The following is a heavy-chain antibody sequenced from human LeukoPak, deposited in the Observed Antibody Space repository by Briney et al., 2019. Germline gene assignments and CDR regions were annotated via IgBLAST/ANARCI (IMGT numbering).Heavy chain of an antibody. D-gene: IGHD3-10*01. CDR1: GGSISSSSYY. V-gene: IGHV4-39*07. CDR2: INHSGST. J-gene: IGHJ4*02. Sequence: SETLSLTCTVSGGSISSSSYYWGWIRQPPGKGLEWIGEINHSGSTNYNPSLKSRVTISVDTSKNQFSLKLSSVTAADTAVYYCARGRRGFYYYGSGSYYFDYWGQGTLVTVSS. CDR3: ARGRRGFYYYGSGSYYFDY.